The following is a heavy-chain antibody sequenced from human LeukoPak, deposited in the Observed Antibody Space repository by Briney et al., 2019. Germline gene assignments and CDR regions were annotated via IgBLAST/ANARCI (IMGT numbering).Heavy chain of an antibody. V-gene: IGHV3-11*04. CDR2: ISSSGSTI. Sequence: GGSLRRSCAASGFTFSDYYMSWIRQAPGKGLEWVSYISSSGSTIYYADSVKGRFTISRDNAKNSLYLQMNSLRAEDKAVYYCARDFTTPLLYYYYMDVWGKGTTVTVSS. J-gene: IGHJ6*03. CDR1: GFTFSDYY. CDR3: ARDFTTPLLYYYYMDV. D-gene: IGHD2-15*01.